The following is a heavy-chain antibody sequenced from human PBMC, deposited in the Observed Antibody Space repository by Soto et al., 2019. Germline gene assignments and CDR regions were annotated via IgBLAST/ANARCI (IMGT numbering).Heavy chain of an antibody. J-gene: IGHJ4*02. Sequence: EVQLVEFGGGLVKPGGSLRLTCAGSTFNFTSYSLNWVRQAPGKGLEWVSSISATSTYIFYADSVKGRFTISRDNAQNSVSLQMNSLRAEDTALYYCARVNSATGSMHFDHWGQGTLVTVSS. CDR3: ARVNSATGSMHFDH. CDR1: TFNFTSYS. V-gene: IGHV3-21*01. CDR2: ISATSTYI. D-gene: IGHD3-9*01.